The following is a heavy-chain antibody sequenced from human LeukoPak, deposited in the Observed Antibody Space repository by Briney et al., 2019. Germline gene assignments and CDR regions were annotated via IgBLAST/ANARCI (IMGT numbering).Heavy chain of an antibody. CDR3: ARDYGDYLFDY. V-gene: IGHV1-69*13. CDR2: IIPIFGTA. D-gene: IGHD4-17*01. Sequence: GASVKVSCKASGYTFTSYGISWVRQAPGQGLEWMGGIIPIFGTANYAQKFQGRVTITADESTSTAYMELSSLRSEDTAVYYCARDYGDYLFDYWGQGTLVTVSS. CDR1: GYTFTSYG. J-gene: IGHJ4*02.